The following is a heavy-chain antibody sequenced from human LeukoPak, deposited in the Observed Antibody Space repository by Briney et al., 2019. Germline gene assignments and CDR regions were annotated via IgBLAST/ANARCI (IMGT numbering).Heavy chain of an antibody. J-gene: IGHJ6*02. CDR3: ARVGIYCSSTSCYYYYGMDV. CDR1: GGSFSGYY. CDR2: INHSGST. Sequence: PSETLSLTCAVYGGSFSGYYWSWIRQPPGKGLEWIGEINHSGSTNYNPSLKSRVTISVDTSRNQFSLKLSSVTAADTAVYYCARVGIYCSSTSCYYYYGMDVWGQGTTVTVSS. V-gene: IGHV4-34*01. D-gene: IGHD2-2*01.